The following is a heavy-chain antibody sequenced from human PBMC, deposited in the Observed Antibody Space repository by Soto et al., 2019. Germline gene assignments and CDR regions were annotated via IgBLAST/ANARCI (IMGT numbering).Heavy chain of an antibody. CDR3: ASMTTTYYYYHGMDV. Sequence: GGSLRLSCAVSGFTVSSNYMSWVRQAPGKGLEWVSVIYSGGSTYYADSVKGRFTISRDNSKNTLYLQMNSLRAEDTAVYYCASMTTTYYYYHGMDVWGQGTTVTVSS. J-gene: IGHJ6*02. CDR2: IYSGGST. D-gene: IGHD4-17*01. V-gene: IGHV3-66*01. CDR1: GFTVSSNY.